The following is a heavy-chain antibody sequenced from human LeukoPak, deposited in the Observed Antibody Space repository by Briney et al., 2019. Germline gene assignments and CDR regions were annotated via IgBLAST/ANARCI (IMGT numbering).Heavy chain of an antibody. CDR3: ARHYREYYYDSSGPFDY. D-gene: IGHD3-22*01. CDR1: GGSFSGYY. V-gene: IGHV4-34*01. Sequence: SETLSLTCAVYGGSFSGYYRSWIRQPPGKGLEWIGEINHSGSTNYNPSLKSRVTISVDTSKNQFSLKLSSVTAADTAVYYCARHYREYYYDSSGPFDYWGQGTLVTVSS. J-gene: IGHJ4*02. CDR2: INHSGST.